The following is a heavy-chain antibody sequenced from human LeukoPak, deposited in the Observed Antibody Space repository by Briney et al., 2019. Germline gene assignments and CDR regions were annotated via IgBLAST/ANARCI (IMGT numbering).Heavy chain of an antibody. CDR2: IYTSGST. Sequence: SETLSLTCAVYGGSFSGYYWSWIRQPAGKGLEWIGRIYTSGSTNYNPSLKSRVTMSVDTSKNQFSLKLSSVTAADTAVYYCARDHRIVSYDLYWFDPWGQGTLVTVSS. J-gene: IGHJ5*02. D-gene: IGHD2/OR15-2a*01. V-gene: IGHV4-4*07. CDR3: ARDHRIVSYDLYWFDP. CDR1: GGSFSGYY.